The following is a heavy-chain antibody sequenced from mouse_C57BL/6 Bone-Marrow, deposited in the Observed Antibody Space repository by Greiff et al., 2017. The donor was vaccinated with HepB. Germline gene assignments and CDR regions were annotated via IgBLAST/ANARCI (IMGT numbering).Heavy chain of an antibody. CDR1: GYAFSSYW. V-gene: IGHV1-80*01. Sequence: QVQLQQSGAELVKPGASVKISCKASGYAFSSYWMNWVKQRPGKGLEWIGQIYPGDGDTNYNGKFKGKATLTADTSSSTAYMQLSSLTSEDSAVYFCASFYYYGSRRDYWGQGTTLTVSS. CDR3: ASFYYYGSRRDY. D-gene: IGHD1-1*01. CDR2: IYPGDGDT. J-gene: IGHJ2*01.